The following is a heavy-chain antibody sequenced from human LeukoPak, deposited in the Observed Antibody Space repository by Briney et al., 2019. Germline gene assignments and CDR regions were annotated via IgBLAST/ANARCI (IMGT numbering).Heavy chain of an antibody. J-gene: IGHJ6*02. D-gene: IGHD1-14*01. CDR3: AAMRYGRDYYYGMDV. CDR1: GGSISSDY. V-gene: IGHV4-59*01. Sequence: PSETLSLTCTVSGGSISSDYWSWIRQPPGKGLEWIGYISHSGSTDSNPSLKSRVTISLDTSKNQFSLKLTSVTAADTAVYYCAAMRYGRDYYYGMDVWGQGTTVTVSS. CDR2: ISHSGST.